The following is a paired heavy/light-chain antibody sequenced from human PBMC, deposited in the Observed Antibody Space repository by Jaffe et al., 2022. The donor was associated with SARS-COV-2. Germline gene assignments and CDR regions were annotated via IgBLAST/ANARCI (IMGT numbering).Heavy chain of an antibody. CDR2: VSVSGGDI. CDR3: ASVVGATYHAFDI. D-gene: IGHD1-26*01. CDR1: GFTFSSCE. Sequence: EVQLVESGGGLVQPGGSLRLSCAASGFTFSSCEMNWVRQAPGKGLEWVSYVSVSGGDIKYADSVKGRFSISRDNARNSLYLQMNSLRVEDTAVYYCASVVGATYHAFDIWGQGTMVTVSS. V-gene: IGHV3-48*03. J-gene: IGHJ3*02.
Light chain of an antibody. Sequence: EIVLTQSPATLSLSPGERATLSCRASQSVSSYLAWYQQKPGQAPRLLIYDASNRATGIPARFSGSGSGTDFTLTISSLEPEDFAVYYCQHRRSWPLTFGGGTKVEIK. CDR1: QSVSSY. V-gene: IGKV3-11*01. CDR2: DAS. CDR3: QHRRSWPLT. J-gene: IGKJ4*01.